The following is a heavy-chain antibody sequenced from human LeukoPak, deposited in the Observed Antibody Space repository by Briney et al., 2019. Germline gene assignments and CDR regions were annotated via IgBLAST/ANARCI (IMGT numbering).Heavy chain of an antibody. J-gene: IGHJ4*02. V-gene: IGHV3-23*01. D-gene: IGHD5-12*01. Sequence: GGSLRLSCAATGFTFSSFAMSWVRQAPGKGLEWVSSIIGSGGSTFHADSVKGRVTISRDNSKNTLYLQMNSLRAEDTAVYYCAKDRGYSGPGYWGQGTLVTVSS. CDR2: IIGSGGST. CDR1: GFTFSSFA. CDR3: AKDRGYSGPGY.